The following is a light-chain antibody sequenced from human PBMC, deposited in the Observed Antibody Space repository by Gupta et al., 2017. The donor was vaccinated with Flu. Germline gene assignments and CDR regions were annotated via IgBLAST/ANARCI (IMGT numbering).Light chain of an antibody. CDR1: QGISSW. V-gene: IGKV1D-12*01. CDR3: QQANSYPPN. J-gene: IGKJ5*01. Sequence: DIQMTPSPSSASAAVGDRVTITCRASQGISSWLAWYQQKPGKAPKLLIYAASSLQSGVASRFSGSGSGTEFTLTISSLQPEDFGTYYCQQANSYPPNFGQGTQLEIK. CDR2: AAS.